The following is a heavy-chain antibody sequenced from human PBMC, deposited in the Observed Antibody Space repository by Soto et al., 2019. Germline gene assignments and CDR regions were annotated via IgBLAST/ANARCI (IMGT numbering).Heavy chain of an antibody. J-gene: IGHJ6*02. CDR1: GGSISSGGYS. D-gene: IGHD2-2*01. CDR3: ARGVGYCSSTSCYHSGMDV. V-gene: IGHV4-30-2*01. Sequence: KTSETLSLTCAVSGGSISSGGYSWSWIRQPPGKGLEWIGYIYHSGSTYYNPSLKSRVTISVDRSKNQFSLKLSSVTAADTAVYYCARGVGYCSSTSCYHSGMDVWGQGTTVTVSS. CDR2: IYHSGST.